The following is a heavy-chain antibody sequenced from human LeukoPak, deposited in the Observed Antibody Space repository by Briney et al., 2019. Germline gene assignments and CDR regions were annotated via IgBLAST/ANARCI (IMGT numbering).Heavy chain of an antibody. J-gene: IGHJ4*02. D-gene: IGHD3-22*01. V-gene: IGHV4-39*07. Sequence: SETLSLTCTVSGGSISSSSYYWGWIRQPPGKGLEWIGSIYYSGSTYYNPSLKSRVTISVDTSKNQFSLKLSSVTAADTAVYYCARGHYYDSSGPRFPVNYYFDYWGQGTLVTVSS. CDR1: GGSISSSSYY. CDR3: ARGHYYDSSGPRFPVNYYFDY. CDR2: IYYSGST.